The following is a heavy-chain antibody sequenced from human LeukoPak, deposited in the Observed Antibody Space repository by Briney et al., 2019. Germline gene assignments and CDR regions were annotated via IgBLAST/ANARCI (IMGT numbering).Heavy chain of an antibody. J-gene: IGHJ4*02. CDR3: ARDFSSGFDY. Sequence: GGSLRLSCAASGFTFSSYSMNWVRQAPGKGLEWVSSISSSSSYIYYAASVKGRFTISRDNAKNSLYLQMNSLRAEDTAVYYCARDFSSGFDYWGQGTLVTVSS. V-gene: IGHV3-21*01. CDR2: ISSSSSYI. CDR1: GFTFSSYS. D-gene: IGHD3-10*01.